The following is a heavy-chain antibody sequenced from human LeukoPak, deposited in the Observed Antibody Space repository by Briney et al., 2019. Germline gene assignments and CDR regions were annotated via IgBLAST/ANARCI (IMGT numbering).Heavy chain of an antibody. CDR3: ASWPVGWYGEDS. Sequence: GGSLRLSCSATGLSVSSNFMSWVRQAPGKGLEWVSVIYGGGSTYYADSVKGRFTISRDTPKNTLYLQMNSLRVEDTAVYYCASWPVGWYGEDSWGQGTLVTVSS. V-gene: IGHV3-53*01. D-gene: IGHD6-19*01. CDR1: GLSVSSNF. CDR2: IYGGGST. J-gene: IGHJ4*02.